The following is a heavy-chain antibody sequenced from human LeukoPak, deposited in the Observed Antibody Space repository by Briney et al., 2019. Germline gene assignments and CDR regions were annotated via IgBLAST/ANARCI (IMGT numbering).Heavy chain of an antibody. CDR3: AKYGITMVRGVTLPYYFDY. V-gene: IGHV3-23*01. Sequence: GGSLRLSCAASGFTFSSYAMSWVRQAPGKGLEWVSAISGSGGSTYYADSVKGRFTISRDNSKNTLYLQMNSLRAEDTAVYYCAKYGITMVRGVTLPYYFDYWGQGTLVTVSS. CDR2: ISGSGGST. CDR1: GFTFSSYA. J-gene: IGHJ4*02. D-gene: IGHD3-10*01.